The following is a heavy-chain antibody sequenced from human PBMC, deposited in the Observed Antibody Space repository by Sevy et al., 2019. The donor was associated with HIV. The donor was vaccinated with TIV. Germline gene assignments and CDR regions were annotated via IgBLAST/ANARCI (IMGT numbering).Heavy chain of an antibody. J-gene: IGHJ3*02. Sequence: SETLSLTCAVYGGSFSGYYWTWIRRSPGKGLEWIGEVNHGGSTNYDPSLKSRLTISVDKSKSHFSLKLNSVTAADTAIYYCARVGSTAGSRTDAFDIWGQGTMVTVSS. V-gene: IGHV4-34*01. CDR2: VNHGGST. CDR1: GGSFSGYY. CDR3: ARVGSTAGSRTDAFDI. D-gene: IGHD6-19*01.